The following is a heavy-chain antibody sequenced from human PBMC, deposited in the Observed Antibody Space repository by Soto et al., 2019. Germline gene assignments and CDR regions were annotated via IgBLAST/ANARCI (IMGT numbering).Heavy chain of an antibody. Sequence: ASVTVSCKASGYTYTSYYMHWVRQAPGQGLEWMGIINPSGGSTSYAQKFQGRVTMTRDTSTSTVYMELSSLRSEDTAVYYCARSWLIAASQDYWGQGTLVTVSS. J-gene: IGHJ4*02. CDR2: INPSGGST. D-gene: IGHD6-13*01. V-gene: IGHV1-46*03. CDR1: GYTYTSYY. CDR3: ARSWLIAASQDY.